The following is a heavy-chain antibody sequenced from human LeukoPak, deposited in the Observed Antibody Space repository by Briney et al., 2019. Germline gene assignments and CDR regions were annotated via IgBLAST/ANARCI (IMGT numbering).Heavy chain of an antibody. J-gene: IGHJ5*02. CDR1: GFIFSDYG. V-gene: IGHV3-30*18. Sequence: GGSLRLSCAASGFIFSDYGMHWVRQAPGKGLEWVAVISYDGSNKYYADSVKGRFTISRDNSKNTLYLQMNSLRAEDTAVYYCAKDSDILTGGWFDPWGQGTLVTVSS. CDR2: ISYDGSNK. D-gene: IGHD3-9*01. CDR3: AKDSDILTGGWFDP.